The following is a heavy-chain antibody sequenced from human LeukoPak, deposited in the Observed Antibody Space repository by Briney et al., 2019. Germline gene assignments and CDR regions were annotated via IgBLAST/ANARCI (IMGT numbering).Heavy chain of an antibody. Sequence: ASVKVSCKASGGTFTSYDINWVRQATGQGLEWMGWMNPNSGNTGYAQKFQGRVTMTRNTSISTAYMELSSLRSEDTAVYYCARGVGEYQLLWRSIWNYDHYYYGMDVWGQGTTVTVSS. CDR3: ARGVGEYQLLWRSIWNYDHYYYGMDV. CDR2: MNPNSGNT. J-gene: IGHJ6*02. V-gene: IGHV1-8*01. D-gene: IGHD2-2*01. CDR1: GGTFTSYD.